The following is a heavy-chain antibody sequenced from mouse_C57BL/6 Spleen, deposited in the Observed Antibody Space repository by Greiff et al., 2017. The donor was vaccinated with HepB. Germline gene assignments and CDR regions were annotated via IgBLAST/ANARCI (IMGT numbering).Heavy chain of an antibody. CDR1: GFTFSSYA. CDR2: ISSGGDYI. Sequence: EVHLVESGEGLVKPGGSLKLSCAASGFTFSSYAMSWVRQTPEKRLEWVAYISSGGDYIYYADTVKGRFTISRDNARNTLYLQMSSLKSEDTAMYYCTREGWDVGAMDYWGQGTSVTVSS. D-gene: IGHD3-3*01. CDR3: TREGWDVGAMDY. V-gene: IGHV5-9-1*02. J-gene: IGHJ4*01.